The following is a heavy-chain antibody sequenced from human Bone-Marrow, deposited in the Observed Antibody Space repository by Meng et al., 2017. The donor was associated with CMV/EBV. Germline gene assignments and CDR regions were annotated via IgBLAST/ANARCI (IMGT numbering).Heavy chain of an antibody. CDR3: ARDLSSSSSEGAEGGNYYYYYGMDV. CDR2: ISSSGSTI. Sequence: GESLKISCAASGFTFSSYWMSWVRQAPGKGLEWVSYISSSGSTIYYADSVKGRFTISRDNAKNSLYLQMNSLRAEDTAVYYCARDLSSSSSEGAEGGNYYYYYGMDVWGQGTTVTVSS. D-gene: IGHD6-6*01. CDR1: GFTFSSYW. J-gene: IGHJ6*02. V-gene: IGHV3-48*04.